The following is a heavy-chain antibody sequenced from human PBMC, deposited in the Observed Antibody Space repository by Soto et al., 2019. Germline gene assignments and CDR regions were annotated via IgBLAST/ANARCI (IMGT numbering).Heavy chain of an antibody. CDR2: IWYDGSNE. J-gene: IGHJ3*02. D-gene: IGHD6-19*01. CDR1: GFTFRSYG. Sequence: QEQMVESGGGVVQPGRSLRLSCAASGFTFRSYGIHWVRQAPGKGLDWVAVIWYDGSNEYLADSVKGRFTISRDNAKNTAYLQMNSLRCEDTGVYYCARVNGGNGWNRGALDIWGQGTMVTVSS. V-gene: IGHV3-33*01. CDR3: ARVNGGNGWNRGALDI.